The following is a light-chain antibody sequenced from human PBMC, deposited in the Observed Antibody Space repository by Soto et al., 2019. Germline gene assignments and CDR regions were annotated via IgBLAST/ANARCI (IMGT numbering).Light chain of an antibody. CDR1: SSDVGGYNY. CDR3: SSYAGSNNFV. CDR2: EVS. V-gene: IGLV2-8*01. J-gene: IGLJ1*01. Sequence: QSGLTQPPSASGSPGQSVTISCTGTSSDVGGYNYVSWYQQHPGKAPKLMIYEVSERPSGVPDRFSGSKSSNTASLTVSGLQAEDEADYYCSSYAGSNNFVFGTGTKLTVL.